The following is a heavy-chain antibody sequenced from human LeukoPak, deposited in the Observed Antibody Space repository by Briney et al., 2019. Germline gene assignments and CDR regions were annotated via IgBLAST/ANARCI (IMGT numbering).Heavy chain of an antibody. D-gene: IGHD2-2*01. CDR2: INHSGST. CDR3: ARSYAHDY. Sequence: SETLSLTCAVYGGSFSGDYWSWIPQPPGKGLEWIGEINHSGSTNYNPSLKSRVTISVDTSKNQFSLKLSSVTAADTAVYYCARSYAHDYWGQGTLVTVSS. V-gene: IGHV4-34*01. J-gene: IGHJ4*02. CDR1: GGSFSGDY.